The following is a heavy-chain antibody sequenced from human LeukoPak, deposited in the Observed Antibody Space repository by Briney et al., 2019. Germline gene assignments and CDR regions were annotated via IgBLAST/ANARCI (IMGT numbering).Heavy chain of an antibody. CDR1: GFTFSSYA. V-gene: IGHV4-39*07. Sequence: GSLRLSCAASGFTFSSYAMSWVRQPPGKGLEWIASIYYSGSTYYNPSLRSRVTISVDTSKNQFSLKLSSVTAADTAVYYCARDLYSYNLDAEYWGQGTLVTVSS. D-gene: IGHD5-18*01. CDR2: IYYSGST. CDR3: ARDLYSYNLDAEY. J-gene: IGHJ4*02.